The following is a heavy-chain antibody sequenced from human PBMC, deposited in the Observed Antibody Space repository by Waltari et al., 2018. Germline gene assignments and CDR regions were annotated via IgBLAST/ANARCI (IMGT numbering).Heavy chain of an antibody. CDR3: ARHVDSSGWLPFDY. CDR2: IYYSGST. D-gene: IGHD6-19*01. J-gene: IGHJ4*02. Sequence: QLQLQESGPGLVKPSETLSLTCTVSGGSISSSSYYWGWIRQPPGKGLEWIGSIYYSGSTYYNPSLKSRVTISVDTSKNQFSLKLSSVTAADTAVYYCARHVDSSGWLPFDYWGQGTLVTVSS. CDR1: GGSISSSSYY. V-gene: IGHV4-39*01.